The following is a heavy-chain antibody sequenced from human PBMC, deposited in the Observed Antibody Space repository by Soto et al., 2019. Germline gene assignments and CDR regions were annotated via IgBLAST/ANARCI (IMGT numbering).Heavy chain of an antibody. Sequence: ETLSLTCTVSGGSISSYYWSWIRQPPGKGLEWIGYIYYRGGTNYNPSLKSRVTMSVDTSKNQFSLSLSSVTAADTAVDYCATKIVGTPYYFDYWGQGSLVTVSS. J-gene: IGHJ4*02. V-gene: IGHV4-59*01. CDR3: ATKIVGTPYYFDY. D-gene: IGHD1-26*01. CDR2: IYYRGGT. CDR1: GGSISSYY.